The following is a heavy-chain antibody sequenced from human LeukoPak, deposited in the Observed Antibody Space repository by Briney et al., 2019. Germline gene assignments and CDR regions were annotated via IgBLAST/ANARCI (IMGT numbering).Heavy chain of an antibody. D-gene: IGHD1-26*01. Sequence: SETLSLTCTVSGGSISSSSSYWGWIRQPPGKGLEWIGSIYYSRSTYYNPSLKSRVTISVDTSKNQFSLKLSSVTAADTAVYYCARFFPPWETIDGGPPDWFYPWGQGTLVTVSS. CDR2: IYYSRST. CDR3: ARFFPPWETIDGGPPDWFYP. J-gene: IGHJ5*02. V-gene: IGHV4-39*07. CDR1: GGSISSSSSY.